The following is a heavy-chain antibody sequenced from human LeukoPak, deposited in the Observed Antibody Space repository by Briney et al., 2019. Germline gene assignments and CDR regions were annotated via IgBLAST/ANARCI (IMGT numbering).Heavy chain of an antibody. Sequence: GGYLRLSCAASGFTFSNYAMSWVRQAPGKGLEWVSAITGGGSGIYYADSMKSRFTVSRDNSKNTLYLQINSLRAEDTAVYYCAKWGDYDVLTGYYVSDYWGQGTLVTVSS. V-gene: IGHV3-23*01. J-gene: IGHJ4*02. D-gene: IGHD3-9*01. CDR2: ITGGGSGI. CDR3: AKWGDYDVLTGYYVSDY. CDR1: GFTFSNYA.